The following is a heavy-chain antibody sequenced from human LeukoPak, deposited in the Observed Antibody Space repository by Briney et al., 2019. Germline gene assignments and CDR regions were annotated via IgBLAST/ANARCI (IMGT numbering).Heavy chain of an antibody. J-gene: IGHJ4*02. CDR2: IKYDGSDK. D-gene: IGHD6-19*01. CDR1: GFTFSRYW. CDR3: ARLAEAGFDY. Sequence: GGSLRFSCAASGFTFSRYWMSWVRQAPGKGLEWVSNIKYDGSDKYYVDSVKGRFTLSRDNARNSLYLQMNSLRADDTAVYYCARLAEAGFDYWGQGTLVTVSS. V-gene: IGHV3-7*01.